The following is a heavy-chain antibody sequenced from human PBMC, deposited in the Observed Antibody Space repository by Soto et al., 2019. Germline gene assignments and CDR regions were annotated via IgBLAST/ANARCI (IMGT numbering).Heavy chain of an antibody. CDR1: GFTFSSYA. V-gene: IGHV3-30*04. CDR3: ARSLGYYYYAMDV. Sequence: FLRLSCAASGFTFSSYAMHWVRQAPGKGLEWVAVIIYDGRNKYYADSVKGRFTISRDNSKNTLFLEMTNLRLEDTALYYCARSLGYYYYAMDVWGQGTTVTVSS. J-gene: IGHJ6*02. D-gene: IGHD7-27*01. CDR2: IIYDGRNK.